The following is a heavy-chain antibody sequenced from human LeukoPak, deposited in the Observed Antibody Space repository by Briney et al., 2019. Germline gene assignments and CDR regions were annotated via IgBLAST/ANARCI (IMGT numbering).Heavy chain of an antibody. D-gene: IGHD3-22*01. CDR1: GASISDYY. J-gene: IGHJ4*02. Sequence: SETLSLTCTVSGASISDYYWSWIRQPPGQGLEWIGYISDSGSTNYNSSLKTRVTISTDTSKKHLSLWLSSVTAADTAVYYCARGPDYDSTGYYYYWGQGTLVTVPS. V-gene: IGHV4-59*01. CDR3: ARGPDYDSTGYYYY. CDR2: ISDSGST.